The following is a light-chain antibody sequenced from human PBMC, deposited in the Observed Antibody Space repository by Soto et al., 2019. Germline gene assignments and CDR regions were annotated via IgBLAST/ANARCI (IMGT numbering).Light chain of an antibody. CDR3: QQYYSTPT. CDR1: QSVSSN. CDR2: GAS. Sequence: LVMTQSPATLSVCLGDRATLSFGAIQSVSSNLAWYQQKPGQAPRLLIYGASTRAAGIPARFSGSGSGTDFTLTISSLQAEDVAVYYCQQYYSTPTFGQGTKVDIK. V-gene: IGKV3-15*01. J-gene: IGKJ1*01.